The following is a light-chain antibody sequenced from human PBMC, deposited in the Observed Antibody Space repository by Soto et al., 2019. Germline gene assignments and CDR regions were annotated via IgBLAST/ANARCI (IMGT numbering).Light chain of an antibody. CDR3: QQYGLT. Sequence: DIQMTQSPSSLSASVGDRVTITCQASQDISNYLNLYQQKPGKAPKLLIYDASNLETGVPSRFSGSGSETDFTFTISSLQPEDIATYYCQQYGLTFGGGTKVEIK. V-gene: IGKV1-33*01. CDR2: DAS. J-gene: IGKJ4*01. CDR1: QDISNY.